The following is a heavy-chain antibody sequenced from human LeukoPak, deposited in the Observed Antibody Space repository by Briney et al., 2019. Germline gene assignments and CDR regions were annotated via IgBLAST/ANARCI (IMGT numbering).Heavy chain of an antibody. D-gene: IGHD2-2*01. Sequence: GGSLRLSCAASGFTFSSYAMTWVRQAPDKGLEWVSAISGSDGSTYYADSVKGRFTISRDDSQNTLYLQMSSLSAEDTAVYYCAKVETSGGANCYALDYWGQGTLVTVSS. CDR2: ISGSDGST. CDR1: GFTFSSYA. J-gene: IGHJ4*02. V-gene: IGHV3-23*01. CDR3: AKVETSGGANCYALDY.